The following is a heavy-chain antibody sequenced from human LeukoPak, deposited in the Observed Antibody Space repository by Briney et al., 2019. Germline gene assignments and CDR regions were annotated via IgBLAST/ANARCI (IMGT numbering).Heavy chain of an antibody. V-gene: IGHV3-30*18. CDR1: GFSFSLYG. CDR2: ISNDGDSE. Sequence: PGGSLRLSCAASGFSFSLYGMHWVRQAPGKGLEWVAVISNDGDSEYYSDSVKGRFTIPRDNAKDTLYLQMDSLRRDDTAVYFCAKDGRGRTFFGDIEYWGQGTLVAVSS. CDR3: AKDGRGRTFFGDIEY. D-gene: IGHD3-10*01. J-gene: IGHJ4*02.